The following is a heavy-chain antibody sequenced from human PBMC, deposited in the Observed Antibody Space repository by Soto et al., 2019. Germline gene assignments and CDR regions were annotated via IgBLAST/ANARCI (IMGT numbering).Heavy chain of an antibody. CDR1: GFTFSSYS. J-gene: IGHJ6*01. D-gene: IGHD3-16*02. V-gene: IGHV3-21*01. Sequence: PGGSLRLSCAAPGFTFSSYSMNWVRQAPGKGLEWVSSISSSSSYIYYADSVKGRFTISRDNAKNSLYLQMNSLRAEDTAVYYCARDWMITFGGVIPYYYYGMDVWGQGTTVTVST. CDR2: ISSSSSYI. CDR3: ARDWMITFGGVIPYYYYGMDV.